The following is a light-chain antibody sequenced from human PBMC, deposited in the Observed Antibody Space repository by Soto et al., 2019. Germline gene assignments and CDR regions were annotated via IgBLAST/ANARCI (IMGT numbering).Light chain of an antibody. V-gene: IGLV4-69*01. J-gene: IGLJ2*01. CDR1: SGHSSYA. Sequence: QAVLTQSPSASAPLGASVKLTCTLSSGHSSYAIAWHQQQPEQGPRYLMKLNSDGSHSKGDGIPDRFSGSSSGAERYLTISSLQSEDEADYYCQTWGADSVVFGGGTKLTVL. CDR2: LNSDGSH. CDR3: QTWGADSVV.